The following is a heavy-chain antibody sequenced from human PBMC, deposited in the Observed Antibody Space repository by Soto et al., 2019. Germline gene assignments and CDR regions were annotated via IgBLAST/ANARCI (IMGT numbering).Heavy chain of an antibody. D-gene: IGHD3-3*01. CDR2: ISYDGSNK. J-gene: IGHJ6*02. V-gene: IGHV3-30-3*01. CDR3: ARDGVLRFLEWFDYYYYYGMDV. CDR1: GFTFSSYA. Sequence: GSLRLSCAASGFTFSSYAMHWVRQAPGKGLEWVAVISYDGSNKYYADSVKGRFTISRDNSKNTLYLQMNSLRAEDTAVYYCARDGVLRFLEWFDYYYYYGMDVWGQGTTVTVSS.